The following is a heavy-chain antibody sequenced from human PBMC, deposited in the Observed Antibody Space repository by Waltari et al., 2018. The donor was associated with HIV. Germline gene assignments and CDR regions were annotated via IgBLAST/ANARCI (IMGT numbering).Heavy chain of an antibody. CDR2: INPDSCDT. J-gene: IGHJ4*02. Sequence: QTPLVQSPSEVRARGASVTLPCKTSGDTLRAYFLYWFRPAPVQGLEWLGRINPDSCDTTYSQAFQTRVTMTRDTSSASAYMELTRLTSADTAMYFCARGEDVSLTHLPPGFRLQFWGQGSLVSVSS. D-gene: IGHD2-21*02. V-gene: IGHV1-2*06. CDR1: GDTLRAYF. CDR3: ARGEDVSLTHLPPGFRLQF.